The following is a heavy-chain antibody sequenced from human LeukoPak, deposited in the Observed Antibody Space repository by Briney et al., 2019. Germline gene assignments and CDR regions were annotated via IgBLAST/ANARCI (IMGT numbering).Heavy chain of an antibody. CDR3: ARGRRLGYSSSSAIDY. CDR2: IKQDGSEK. D-gene: IGHD6-6*01. V-gene: IGHV3-7*03. J-gene: IGHJ4*02. CDR1: GFIFSNYW. Sequence: GGSLRLSCAASGFIFSNYWMSWVRQAPGKGLEWVANIKQDGSEKYYVDSVKGRFTISRDNAKNSLYLQMNSLRAEDTAVYYCARGRRLGYSSSSAIDYWGQETLVTVSS.